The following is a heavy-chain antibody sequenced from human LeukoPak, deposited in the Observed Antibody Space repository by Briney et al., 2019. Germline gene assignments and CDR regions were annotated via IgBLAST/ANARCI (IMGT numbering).Heavy chain of an antibody. D-gene: IGHD4-17*01. V-gene: IGHV1-24*01. J-gene: IGHJ5*02. CDR3: ARDLWYGDRNWFDP. CDR1: GDTLTELS. CDR2: FDHEDGET. Sequence: ASVKVSCKVSGDTLTELSMHWVRQAPGKGLEWMGGFDHEDGETVYAQKFQGRLTMTEDTSTDTAYMELSSLTSEDTAVYYCARDLWYGDRNWFDPWGQGTLVTVSS.